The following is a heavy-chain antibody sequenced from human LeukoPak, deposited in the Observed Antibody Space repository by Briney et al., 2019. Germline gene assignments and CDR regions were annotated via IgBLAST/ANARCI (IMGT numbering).Heavy chain of an antibody. V-gene: IGHV4-34*01. D-gene: IGHD3-16*01. J-gene: IGHJ4*02. CDR2: INHSGST. CDR1: GGSFSGYY. Sequence: PSETLSLTCAVYGGSFSGYYWSWIRQPPGKGLEWIGEINHSGSTNYNPSLKSRVTMSVDTSKNQFSLKLSSVTAADTTVYYCAREGGLYWGQGTLVTVSS. CDR3: AREGGLY.